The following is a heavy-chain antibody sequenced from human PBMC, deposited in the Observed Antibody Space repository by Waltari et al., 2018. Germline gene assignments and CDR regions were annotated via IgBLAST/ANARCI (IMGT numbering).Heavy chain of an antibody. J-gene: IGHJ4*02. CDR3: VRDWRAGYFGPVRDTSFDH. V-gene: IGHV4-38-2*02. CDR2: IFHSGDT. CDR1: GYSISSDYY. Sequence: QFQLQESGPGLVKPSETLSLTCRVSGYSISSDYYWGWMRQRPGKGLEWSGSIFHSGDTYYNPSLKSRVTISVDTSKNQLSLKLHSVTAADTAVYYCVRDWRAGYFGPVRDTSFDHWGQGTLVTVSS. D-gene: IGHD3-22*01.